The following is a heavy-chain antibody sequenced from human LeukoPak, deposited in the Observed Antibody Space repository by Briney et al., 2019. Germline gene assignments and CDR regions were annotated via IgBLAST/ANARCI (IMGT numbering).Heavy chain of an antibody. CDR1: GFTVSINY. Sequence: GGSLRLSCAASGFTVSINYMSWVREAPARGLEWVSSLRGNGDTFYADSVRGRFTLSRDESRNTVYLHLNNLRVEDTAIYYCAKASWVSSADAVLWGQGTVVTVSS. J-gene: IGHJ4*02. D-gene: IGHD3-16*01. CDR2: LRGNGDT. V-gene: IGHV3-53*01. CDR3: AKASWVSSADAVL.